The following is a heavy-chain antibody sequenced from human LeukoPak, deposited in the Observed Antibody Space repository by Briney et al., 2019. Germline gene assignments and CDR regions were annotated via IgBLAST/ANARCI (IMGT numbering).Heavy chain of an antibody. CDR3: AREGLLARISSGNAFDI. CDR1: GFTFRSYT. CDR2: ISSNTAYI. Sequence: GGSLRLSCAASGFTFRSYTMNWVRQAPGKGLEWVSSISSNTAYIYYADSLRGRITISRDNTKNSLYLQMNSRRAEDTAVYYCAREGLLARISSGNAFDIWGRGTMVTVSS. V-gene: IGHV3-21*01. D-gene: IGHD5-24*01. J-gene: IGHJ3*02.